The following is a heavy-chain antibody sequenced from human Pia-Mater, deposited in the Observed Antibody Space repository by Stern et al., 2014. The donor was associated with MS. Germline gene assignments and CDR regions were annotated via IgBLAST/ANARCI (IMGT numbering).Heavy chain of an antibody. Sequence: VQLVESGGGLVKPGGSLRLSCAVSGFTFSHYNMFWVRQAPGKGLEWVSSIAVGGSYMFYADSVKGRFTISRDNANNSLYLHMDSLRAEDTAVYYCARVRPLADSKEYWGQGTLVTVSA. CDR2: IAVGGSYM. J-gene: IGHJ4*02. D-gene: IGHD6-19*01. V-gene: IGHV3-21*01. CDR1: GFTFSHYN. CDR3: ARVRPLADSKEY.